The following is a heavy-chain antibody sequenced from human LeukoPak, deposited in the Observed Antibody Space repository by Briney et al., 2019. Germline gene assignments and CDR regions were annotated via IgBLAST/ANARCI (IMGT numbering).Heavy chain of an antibody. CDR2: INSDGSST. V-gene: IGHV3-74*01. D-gene: IGHD2-2*01. CDR1: GFTFSSYW. CDR3: ARDGSSARGDY. J-gene: IGHJ4*02. Sequence: GGSLRLSCAASGFTFSSYWMHWVRQAPGKGLVWVSRINSDGSSTIYADSVKGRFTISGDNAKNTLYLQMNSLRAEDTAVYYCARDGSSARGDYWGQGTLVTVSS.